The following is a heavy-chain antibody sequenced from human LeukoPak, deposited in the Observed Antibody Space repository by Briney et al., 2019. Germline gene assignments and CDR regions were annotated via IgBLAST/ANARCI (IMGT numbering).Heavy chain of an antibody. D-gene: IGHD3-10*01. CDR2: VKSDGSNP. Sequence: PGGSLRLSCAASRLSFSNYWMHWVRHAPGKGLVWVSRVKSDGSNPSYADSVKGRFTISRDNAENMLYLQMNTLGAEDTAVYYCARDIVSGSGSLDYWGQGTLVTVSS. CDR1: RLSFSNYW. V-gene: IGHV3-74*01. J-gene: IGHJ4*02. CDR3: ARDIVSGSGSLDY.